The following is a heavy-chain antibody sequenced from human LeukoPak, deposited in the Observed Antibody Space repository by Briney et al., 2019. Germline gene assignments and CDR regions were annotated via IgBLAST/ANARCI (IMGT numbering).Heavy chain of an antibody. J-gene: IGHJ5*02. D-gene: IGHD2/OR15-2a*01. CDR2: GSPYNGKT. Sequence: GASVKVSCKASGYSFINYGITWVRQAPGQGLEWMGWGSPYNGKTNYAQKFQGRVTMTTDTSTNTAYMELRSLRSDDTAVYYCARGGIDIVTVPVSNWFDPWGQGTLVTVSS. V-gene: IGHV1-18*01. CDR1: GYSFINYG. CDR3: ARGGIDIVTVPVSNWFDP.